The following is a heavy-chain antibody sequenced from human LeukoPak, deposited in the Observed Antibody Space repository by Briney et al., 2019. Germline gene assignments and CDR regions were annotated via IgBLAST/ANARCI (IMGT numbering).Heavy chain of an antibody. D-gene: IGHD3-3*01. CDR1: GFTFDDYA. CDR3: AKGRGFFEGACFDY. J-gene: IGHJ4*02. Sequence: GGSLRLSCAASGFTFDDYAMHWVRQAPGKGLEWVSGISWNSGCIGYADSVKGRFTISRDNAKNSVYLQMNSLRAEDTALYYCAKGRGFFEGACFDYWGRGTLVTVSS. V-gene: IGHV3-9*01. CDR2: ISWNSGCI.